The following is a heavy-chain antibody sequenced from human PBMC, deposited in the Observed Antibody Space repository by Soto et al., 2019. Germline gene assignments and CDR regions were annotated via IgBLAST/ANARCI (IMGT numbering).Heavy chain of an antibody. J-gene: IGHJ4*02. D-gene: IGHD1-7*01. CDR3: VTTRDGTTYFPY. CDR1: GYAFNSFW. V-gene: IGHV5-51*01. Sequence: GESLKISCQGSGYAFNSFWIGWVRQMPGEGLEWMGLMFPWTSDTRYSPSFQGHVTISVDRSTGTGYLQWNSLKASDTAMYYCVTTRDGTTYFPYWGQGPLVTVSS. CDR2: MFPWTSDT.